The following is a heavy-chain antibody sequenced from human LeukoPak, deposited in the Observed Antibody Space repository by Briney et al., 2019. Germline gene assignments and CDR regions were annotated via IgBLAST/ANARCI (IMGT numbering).Heavy chain of an antibody. V-gene: IGHV3-23*01. Sequence: PGGSLRLSCAASGFTFSSYAMSWVRQAPGKGLEWVSAISGSGGSTYYADSVKGRFTISRDNSKNTLYLQMNSLRAEGTAVYYCAKDRGAAGLNDAFDIWGQGTMVTVSS. CDR2: ISGSGGST. CDR3: AKDRGAAGLNDAFDI. J-gene: IGHJ3*02. CDR1: GFTFSSYA. D-gene: IGHD6-13*01.